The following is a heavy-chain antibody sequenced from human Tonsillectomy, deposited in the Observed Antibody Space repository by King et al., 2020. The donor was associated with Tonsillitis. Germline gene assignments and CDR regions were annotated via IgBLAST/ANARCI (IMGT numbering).Heavy chain of an antibody. Sequence: VQLVESGGGVVQPGRSLRLSCVASGFTFSSYGIHWVRQAPGKGLEWVAVISYDGSNKYYGDSVKGRFTISRDNSKNTLYLQMNSLRAEDTAVYSCARNQYDGGGYSNGMDVWGQGTTVTVSS. CDR2: ISYDGSNK. J-gene: IGHJ6*02. CDR1: GFTFSSYG. V-gene: IGHV3-33*05. CDR3: ARNQYDGGGYSNGMDV. D-gene: IGHD3-22*01.